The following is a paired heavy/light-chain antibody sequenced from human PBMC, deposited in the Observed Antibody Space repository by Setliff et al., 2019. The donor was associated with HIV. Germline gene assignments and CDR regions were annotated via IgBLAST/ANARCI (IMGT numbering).Heavy chain of an antibody. CDR1: GFTFDDYT. CDR2: ISWDGGST. V-gene: IGHV3-43*01. CDR3: AKDRGSFRSSGWYEWHYYYGMDV. Sequence: EVQLVESGGVVVQPGGSLRLSCAASGFTFDDYTMHWVRQAPGKGLEWVSLISWDGGSTYYADSVKGRFTISRDNSKNSLYLQMNSLRTEDTALYYCAKDRGSFRSSGWYEWHYYYGMDVWGQGTTVTVSS. J-gene: IGHJ6*02. D-gene: IGHD6-19*01.
Light chain of an antibody. V-gene: IGLV2-14*01. Sequence: QSALTQPASVSGSPGQSITISCTGTSSDVGGYNYVSWYQQHPGKAPKLMIYDVSKRPSGVSNRFSGSKSGNTASLTISGLQAEDEADYYCSSYTSSSTFVVFGGGTKLTVL. J-gene: IGLJ2*01. CDR3: SSYTSSSTFVV. CDR1: SSDVGGYNY. CDR2: DVS.